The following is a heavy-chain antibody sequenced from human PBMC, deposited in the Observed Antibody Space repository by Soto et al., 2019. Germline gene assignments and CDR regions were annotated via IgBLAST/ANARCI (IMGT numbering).Heavy chain of an antibody. D-gene: IGHD2-2*01. CDR3: ARLYSTSDYRYYYYGMDA. J-gene: IGHJ6*02. CDR2: MYYSGST. V-gene: IGHV4-39*01. Sequence: SETRSRTWTVSVGSISSSIYYWGCIRQPPGKGLEWIGSMYYSGSTYYNPSLKSRVTISVDTSKNQFSLKLSSVTAADTAVYYCARLYSTSDYRYYYYGMDAWGQGPTVIVSS. CDR1: VGSISSSIYY.